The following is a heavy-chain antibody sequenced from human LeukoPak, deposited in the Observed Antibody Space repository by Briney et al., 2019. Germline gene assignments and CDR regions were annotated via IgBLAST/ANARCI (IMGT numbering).Heavy chain of an antibody. D-gene: IGHD1-26*01. CDR2: IYTSGST. Sequence: SETLSLTCTVSGGSISSYYWSWIRQPAGKGLEWIGRIYTSGSTNYNPSLKSRVTMSVDTSKNQFSLKLSSVTAADTAVYYCARDRSGSYLDYYYYYMDVWGKGTTVTISS. J-gene: IGHJ6*03. CDR1: GGSISSYY. CDR3: ARDRSGSYLDYYYYYMDV. V-gene: IGHV4-4*07.